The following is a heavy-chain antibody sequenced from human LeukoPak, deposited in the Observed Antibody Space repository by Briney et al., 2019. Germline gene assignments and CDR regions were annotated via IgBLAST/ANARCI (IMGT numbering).Heavy chain of an antibody. CDR1: GGTFSSYA. CDR2: IIPIFGTA. CDR3: ARDGEGDFWSGYYGY. D-gene: IGHD3-3*01. V-gene: IGHV1-69*01. Sequence: SVKVSCKASGGTFSSYAISWVRQAPGQGLEWMGGIIPIFGTANYAQKFQGRVTITADESTSTAYMELSSLRSEDTAVYYCARDGEGDFWSGYYGYWGQGTLVTVSS. J-gene: IGHJ4*02.